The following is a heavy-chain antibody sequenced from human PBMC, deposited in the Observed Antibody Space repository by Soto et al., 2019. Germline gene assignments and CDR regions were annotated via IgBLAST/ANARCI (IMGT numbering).Heavy chain of an antibody. CDR2: ISAYNGNT. CDR3: ARDIRGEWDSSSSGFDY. J-gene: IGHJ4*02. CDR1: GYTFTSYG. D-gene: IGHD6-6*01. V-gene: IGHV1-18*01. Sequence: QVQLVQSGAEVKKPGASVKVSCKASGYTFTSYGISWVRQAPGQGLEWMGWISAYNGNTNYAQKLQGRVTMTTDTSTSTAYMELRSLRSDDTAVYYCARDIRGEWDSSSSGFDYWGQGTLVTVSS.